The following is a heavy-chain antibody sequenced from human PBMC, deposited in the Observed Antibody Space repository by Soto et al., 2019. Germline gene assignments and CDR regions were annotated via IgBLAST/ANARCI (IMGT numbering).Heavy chain of an antibody. D-gene: IGHD2-2*01. J-gene: IGHJ4*02. CDR2: IYHSGST. CDR1: GDSISRSDL. CDR3: ARAVLPATAPFDY. Sequence: SETLSLTCAVSGDSISRSDLWSWVRQLPGKGLEWIGEIYHSGSTNYNPSLQSRVTISVDTSKNQFSLKLSSVTAADTAVYYCARAVLPATAPFDYWGQGTLVTVS. V-gene: IGHV4-4*02.